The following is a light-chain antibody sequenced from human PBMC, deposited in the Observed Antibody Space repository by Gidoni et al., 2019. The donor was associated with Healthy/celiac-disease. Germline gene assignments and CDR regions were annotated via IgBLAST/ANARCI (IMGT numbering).Light chain of an antibody. J-gene: IGKJ5*01. CDR1: QSVSSY. Sequence: EIVLTQSPATLSLSPGERATLSCRASQSVSSYLAWYQQKPGQAPRLLISDASNRATGIPARFSCSGSGTDFTLTISSLEPEDFAVYYCQQRSNWPPITFGQGTRLEIK. CDR2: DAS. CDR3: QQRSNWPPIT. V-gene: IGKV3-11*01.